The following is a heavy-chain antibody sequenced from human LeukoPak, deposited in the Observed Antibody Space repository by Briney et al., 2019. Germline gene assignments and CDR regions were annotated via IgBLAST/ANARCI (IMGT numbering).Heavy chain of an antibody. CDR1: GGSISNYY. Sequence: SETLSLTCTVSGGSISNYYCNWIRQPPGKGLEWIGNIYNSGSTYYNPSLKSRVTISVDTSKNQFSLKLSSVTAADTAVYYCARQAYSSNLGWFDPWGQGTLVTVSS. V-gene: IGHV4-59*04. D-gene: IGHD6-13*01. CDR3: ARQAYSSNLGWFDP. J-gene: IGHJ5*02. CDR2: IYNSGST.